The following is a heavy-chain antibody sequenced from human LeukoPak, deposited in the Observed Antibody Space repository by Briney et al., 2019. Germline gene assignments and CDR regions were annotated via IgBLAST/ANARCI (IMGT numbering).Heavy chain of an antibody. CDR2: IYYSGST. CDR3: ARAVATYYYYMDV. V-gene: IGHV4-59*01. CDR1: GGSISSYY. D-gene: IGHD5-12*01. Sequence: SETLSLTCTVSGGSISSYYWSWIRQPPGKGREWIGYIYYSGSTNYNPSLKSRVTISVDTSKNQFSLKLSSVTAADTAVYYCARAVATYYYYMDVWGKGTTVTVSS. J-gene: IGHJ6*03.